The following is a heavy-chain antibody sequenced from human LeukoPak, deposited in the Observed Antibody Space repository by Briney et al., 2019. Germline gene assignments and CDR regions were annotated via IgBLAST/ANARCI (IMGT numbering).Heavy chain of an antibody. V-gene: IGHV3-30*02. D-gene: IGHD5-12*01. CDR3: AAAHGYSGYDPDT. J-gene: IGHJ5*02. Sequence: PGGSLTLSCAASRFTFSNYGMHWVRQAPGKGLEWVALIWYDGSNKYYADAVKGRFTISRDNSKNTLYLQMNSLRTDDTAVYFCAAAHGYSGYDPDTWGQGTLVTVSS. CDR1: RFTFSNYG. CDR2: IWYDGSNK.